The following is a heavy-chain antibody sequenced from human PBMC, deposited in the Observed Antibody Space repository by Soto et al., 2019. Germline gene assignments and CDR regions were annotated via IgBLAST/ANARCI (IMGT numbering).Heavy chain of an antibody. D-gene: IGHD1-1*01. Sequence: QVQLVQSGAEVKKPGASVKVSCKASGYTFTSYGMRWVRQAPGQGLEWMGWISAYNGNTNYAQKLQGRVTMTTDTSTSTGDMELRSLRSADTDVYDCAGFCLSGTTHFDFWGQGTLVTVS. CDR2: ISAYNGNT. J-gene: IGHJ4*02. V-gene: IGHV1-18*01. CDR3: AGFCLSGTTHFDF. CDR1: GYTFTSYG.